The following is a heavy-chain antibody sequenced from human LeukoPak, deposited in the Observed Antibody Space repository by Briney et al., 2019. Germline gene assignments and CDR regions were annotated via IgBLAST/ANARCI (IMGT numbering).Heavy chain of an antibody. D-gene: IGHD2-15*01. V-gene: IGHV1-69*01. CDR3: ARAPSGEVAANDY. CDR2: IIPIFGTA. CDR1: GGTFSSYA. Sequence: SVKVSCKSSGGTFSSYAISWVRQAPGQGLEWMGGIIPIFGTANYAQKFQGRVTINADESTSTAYMELSSLRSEDTAVYYCARAPSGEVAANDYWGQGTLVTVSS. J-gene: IGHJ4*02.